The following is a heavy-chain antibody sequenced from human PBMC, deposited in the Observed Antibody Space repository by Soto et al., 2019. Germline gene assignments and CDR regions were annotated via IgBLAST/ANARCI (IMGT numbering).Heavy chain of an antibody. V-gene: IGHV5-10-1*01. D-gene: IGHD3-3*01. Sequence: ESLKISCKGSGYSFTSYWISWVRQMPGKGLEWMGRIDPSDSYTNYSPSFQGHVTISADKSISTAYLQWSSLKASDTAMYYCARRLPITIFGVVPGGGFDPWGQGTLVTVSS. CDR3: ARRLPITIFGVVPGGGFDP. J-gene: IGHJ5*02. CDR2: IDPSDSYT. CDR1: GYSFTSYW.